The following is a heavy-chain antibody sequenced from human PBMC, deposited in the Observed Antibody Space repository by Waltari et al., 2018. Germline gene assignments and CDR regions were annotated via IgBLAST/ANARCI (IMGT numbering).Heavy chain of an antibody. CDR2: INPNSGDT. V-gene: IGHV1-2*06. CDR1: GYNFTDFF. J-gene: IGHJ4*02. D-gene: IGHD3-3*01. CDR3: ARSGGGTTTFGVAE. Sequence: QVQLVQSGAEVKKSGASVKVSCKASGYNFTDFFIHWVRQAPGQGLEWMGRINPNSGDTTYAQRFQGRVTMTGDTSITTAYMELTGLISDDTAIYYCARSGGGTTTFGVAEWGQGSLVTVSS.